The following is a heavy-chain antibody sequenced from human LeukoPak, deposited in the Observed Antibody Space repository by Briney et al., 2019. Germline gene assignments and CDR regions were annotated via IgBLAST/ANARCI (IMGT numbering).Heavy chain of an antibody. CDR1: GFTFTTNW. Sequence: KSGGSLRLSCAASGFTFTTNWMTWVRQAPGKGLEWVSSISSSSSYIYYADSVKGRFTISRDNAKNSLYLQMNSLRAEDTAVYYCARDYYGSGSYYRGGYYYYYMDVWGKGTTVTVSS. CDR3: ARDYYGSGSYYRGGYYYYYMDV. V-gene: IGHV3-21*01. CDR2: ISSSSSYI. D-gene: IGHD3-10*01. J-gene: IGHJ6*03.